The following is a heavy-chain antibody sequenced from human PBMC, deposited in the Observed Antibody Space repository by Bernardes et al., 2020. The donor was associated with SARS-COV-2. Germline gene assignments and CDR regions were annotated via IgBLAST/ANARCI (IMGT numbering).Heavy chain of an antibody. CDR2: ISPSGNT. V-gene: IGHV4-34*01. CDR1: GESFSGHY. CDR3: AKEGSGRGSSWYYHYGMDV. J-gene: IGHJ6*02. D-gene: IGHD6-13*01. Sequence: SETLSLTCAVYGESFSGHYWNWVRQAPGKGLEWIGEISPSGNTNYNPSLKSRVTMSVDTSNNQFSLTLISVTAADTAIYYCAKEGSGRGSSWYYHYGMDVWGPGTTVTVSS.